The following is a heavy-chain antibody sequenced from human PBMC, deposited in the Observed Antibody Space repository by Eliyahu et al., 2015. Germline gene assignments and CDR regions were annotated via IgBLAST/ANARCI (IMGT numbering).Heavy chain of an antibody. CDR3: AGAGDSSDYFFDY. D-gene: IGHD3-22*01. J-gene: IGHJ4*02. CDR2: ISGSGGST. Sequence: EVQLLESGGGLVQPGGSLRLSCXASXFPFSHDAMXWVRXAPGKGLEWVSAISGSGGSTYYADSVKGRFTISRDNSKNTLYLQMNSLRAEDTAVYYCAGAGDSSDYFFDYWGQGTLVTVSS. CDR1: XFPFSHDA. V-gene: IGHV3-23*01.